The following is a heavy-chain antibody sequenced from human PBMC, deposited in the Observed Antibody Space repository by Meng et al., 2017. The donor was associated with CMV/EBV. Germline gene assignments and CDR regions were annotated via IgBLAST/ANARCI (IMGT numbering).Heavy chain of an antibody. Sequence: GESLKISCAASGFTFSSYEMNWVRQAPGKGLEWVAVISYDGSNKYYADSVKGRFTISRDNSKNTLYLQMNSLRAEDTAVYYCARGEQPGTFFDYWGQGTLVTVSS. CDR2: ISYDGSNK. CDR1: GFTFSSYE. D-gene: IGHD1-26*01. J-gene: IGHJ4*02. CDR3: ARGEQPGTFFDY. V-gene: IGHV3-30*04.